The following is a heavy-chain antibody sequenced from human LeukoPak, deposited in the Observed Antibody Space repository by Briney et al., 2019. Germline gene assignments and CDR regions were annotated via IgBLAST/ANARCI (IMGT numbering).Heavy chain of an antibody. CDR1: GFTFDDYA. D-gene: IGHD3-10*01. CDR2: ISWNSGSI. V-gene: IGHV3-9*01. CDR3: AKDMIPIYYGSGSPLDY. Sequence: GRSLRLSCAASGFTFDDYAMHWVRHAPGKGLEWVSGISWNSGSIGYADSVKGRFTISRDNAKNSLYLQMNSLRAEDTALYYCAKDMIPIYYGSGSPLDYWGQGTLVTVSS. J-gene: IGHJ4*02.